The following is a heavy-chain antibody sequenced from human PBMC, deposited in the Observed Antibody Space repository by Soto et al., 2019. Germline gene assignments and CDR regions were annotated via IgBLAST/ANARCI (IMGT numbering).Heavy chain of an antibody. J-gene: IGHJ4*02. D-gene: IGHD2-15*01. Sequence: QVQLQQWGAGLLKPSETLSLTCAVYGGSFSGYYWSWIRQPTGKGLEWIGEINHSGSTNYNPSLKSRVTISVDTTKNQFSLKLSSVTAADTAVYYCARGIGYCSGGSCYVFDYWGQGTLVTVSS. CDR3: ARGIGYCSGGSCYVFDY. V-gene: IGHV4-34*01. CDR2: INHSGST. CDR1: GGSFSGYY.